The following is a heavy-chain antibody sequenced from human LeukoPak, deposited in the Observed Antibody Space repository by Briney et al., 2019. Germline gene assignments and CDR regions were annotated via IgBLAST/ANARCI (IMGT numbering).Heavy chain of an antibody. D-gene: IGHD3-22*01. CDR3: ARLTYTYYSDSSTYSF. CDR2: IYYSGNT. Sequence: PSETLSLTCTDSGASISSYYWIWIRQPPGKGLEWIGYIYYSGNTNYNPSLKSRVTMSVDTSKNQFSLRLTSVTAADTAVYYCARLTYTYYSDSSTYSFWGQGTLVTVSS. V-gene: IGHV4-59*08. J-gene: IGHJ4*02. CDR1: GASISSYY.